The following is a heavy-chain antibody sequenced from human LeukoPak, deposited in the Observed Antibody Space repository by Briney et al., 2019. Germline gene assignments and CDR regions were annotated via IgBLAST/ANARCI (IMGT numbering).Heavy chain of an antibody. J-gene: IGHJ4*02. V-gene: IGHV3-48*03. Sequence: GGSLRLSCAASGFIFNNYEMNWVRQAPGKGLEWVSYISISGRSIYYADSVKGRFTISRDNAQNSLYLQMSSLRAEDTAVFYCARDGVYYDSSGLDYWGQGTLVTVSS. CDR2: ISISGRSI. CDR3: ARDGVYYDSSGLDY. D-gene: IGHD3-22*01. CDR1: GFIFNNYE.